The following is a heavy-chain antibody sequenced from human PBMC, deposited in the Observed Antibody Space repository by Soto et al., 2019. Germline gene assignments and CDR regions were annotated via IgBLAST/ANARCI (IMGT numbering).Heavy chain of an antibody. V-gene: IGHV4-39*01. J-gene: IGHJ4*02. D-gene: IGHD4-17*01. CDR2: ISYSGSA. Sequence: QLQLQESGPGLVKPSETLSLTCTVSGGSISGSSYYWGWIRQPPGKGLEWIGSISYSGSAYYSPSLTSRVTISVDTYKNQFSLNLSSVIAADTAVYYCAGLFGDYVSYWGQGTLVTVSS. CDR1: GGSISGSSYY. CDR3: AGLFGDYVSY.